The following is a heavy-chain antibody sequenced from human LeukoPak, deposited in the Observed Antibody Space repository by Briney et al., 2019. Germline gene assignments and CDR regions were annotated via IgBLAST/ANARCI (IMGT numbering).Heavy chain of an antibody. D-gene: IGHD6-6*01. CDR1: GYTFTSYG. V-gene: IGHV1-18*01. CDR3: AREEQLVPPYYYYYMDV. J-gene: IGHJ6*03. CDR2: ISAYNGNT. Sequence: ASVKVSCKASGYTFTSYGISWVRQAPGQGLEWMGWISAYNGNTSYAQKLQGRVTMTTDTSTSTAYMELRSLRSDDTAVYYCAREEQLVPPYYYYYMDVWGKGTTVTVSS.